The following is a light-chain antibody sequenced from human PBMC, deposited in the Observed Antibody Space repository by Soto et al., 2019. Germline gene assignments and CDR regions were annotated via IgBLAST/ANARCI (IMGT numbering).Light chain of an antibody. CDR1: QGISQW. V-gene: IGKV1-12*01. CDR3: QQVTTFPRT. CDR2: GAF. Sequence: ESQMTQYPSSVAAAVGDRVTITCRASQGISQWLAWYQHKPGTAPKLLIFGAFSLQRGVTAMFAGSGSGTDFTLTIKSLQPEDVATYYCQQVTTFPRTFGKVTKVEIK. J-gene: IGKJ1*01.